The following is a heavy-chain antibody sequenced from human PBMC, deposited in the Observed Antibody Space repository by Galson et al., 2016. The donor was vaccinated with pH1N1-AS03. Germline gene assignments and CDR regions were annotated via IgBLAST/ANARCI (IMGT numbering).Heavy chain of an antibody. J-gene: IGHJ4*02. CDR3: ATTWGGGYTVDY. Sequence: ETLSPSCSVSGFSMTHSNWSWRRQPPGRGLEWIGNIYYNGDTNYSPSLKGRVTISMDTSKNKFSLKLTTVTAADTAFYYCATTWGGGYTVDYWGQGILVTVSS. CDR2: IYYNGDT. V-gene: IGHV4-59*01. CDR1: GFSMTHSN. D-gene: IGHD2-15*01.